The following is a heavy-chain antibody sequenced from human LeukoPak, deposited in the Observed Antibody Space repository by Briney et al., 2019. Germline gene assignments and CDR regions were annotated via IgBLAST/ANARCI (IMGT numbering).Heavy chain of an antibody. CDR2: ISSSGSSI. CDR1: GFTFSSYE. J-gene: IGHJ5*02. V-gene: IGHV3-48*03. CDR3: SRDCSSSSCPNWFDP. D-gene: IGHD2-2*01. Sequence: GGSLRLSCAASGFTFSSYEMNWVRQAPGKGLEWVSYISSSGSSIYYADSVKARFTSSRINANNALYLQLNSLRAEKTADYYFSRDCSSSSCPNWFDPWGQGTLVTVSS.